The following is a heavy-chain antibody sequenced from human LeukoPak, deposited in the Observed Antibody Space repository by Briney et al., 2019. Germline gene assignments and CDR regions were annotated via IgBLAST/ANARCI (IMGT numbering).Heavy chain of an antibody. CDR2: IITSSSYI. CDR1: GFTFSSYS. J-gene: IGHJ5*02. Sequence: GGSLRLSFAASGFTFSSYSMNWVPQAPGKGLGWVSSIITSSSYIYYADSVKGRLTISRDNAKTSLYLQMNSLRAEDTAVYYCASAGTMVRGVISLNWFDPWGQGTLVTVSS. D-gene: IGHD3-10*01. CDR3: ASAGTMVRGVISLNWFDP. V-gene: IGHV3-21*01.